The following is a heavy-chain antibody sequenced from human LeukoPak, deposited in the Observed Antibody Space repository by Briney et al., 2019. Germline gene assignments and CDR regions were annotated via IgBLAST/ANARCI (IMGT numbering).Heavy chain of an antibody. CDR1: VFTFRVYY. D-gene: IGHD4-17*01. Sequence: GVSQRLSCAPSVFTFRVYYTSWTRDARGEGREWVSYIRSSSSSTNYADSVKGRFTISRDNAKNSLYLQMNSLRAEDTAVYYCAADLGYVDYAYYYGMDVWGKGTTVTVSS. V-gene: IGHV3-11*06. J-gene: IGHJ6*04. CDR3: AADLGYVDYAYYYGMDV. CDR2: IRSSSSST.